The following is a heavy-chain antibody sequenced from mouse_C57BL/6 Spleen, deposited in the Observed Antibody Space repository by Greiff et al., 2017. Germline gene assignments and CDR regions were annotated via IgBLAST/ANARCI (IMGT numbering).Heavy chain of an antibody. CDR3: TRSVITTVVATGDY. CDR2: IYPGNSDT. Sequence: VQLQQSGPVLARPGASVKMSCKTSGYKFTSYWMHWVKQRPGQGLEWIGAIYPGNSDTSYNQKFKGKAKLTAVTSASTAYMELSSLTNEDSAVYYCTRSVITTVVATGDYWGQGTTLTVSS. V-gene: IGHV1-5*01. D-gene: IGHD1-1*01. J-gene: IGHJ2*01. CDR1: GYKFTSYW.